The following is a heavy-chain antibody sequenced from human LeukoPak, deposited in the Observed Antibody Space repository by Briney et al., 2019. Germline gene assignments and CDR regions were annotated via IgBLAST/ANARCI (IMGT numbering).Heavy chain of an antibody. Sequence: RPGGSLRLSCAASGFTFDDYGMSWVRQAPGKGLEWVSGINWNGGSTGYADSVKGRFTIPRDNAKNSLYLQMNSLRAEDTALYYCAREGWYSSSWFTDAFDIWGQGTMVTVSS. CDR1: GFTFDDYG. D-gene: IGHD6-13*01. V-gene: IGHV3-20*04. CDR3: AREGWYSSSWFTDAFDI. J-gene: IGHJ3*02. CDR2: INWNGGST.